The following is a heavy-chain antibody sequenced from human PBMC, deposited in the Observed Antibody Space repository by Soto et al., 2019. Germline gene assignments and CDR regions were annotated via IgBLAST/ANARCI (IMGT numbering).Heavy chain of an antibody. CDR3: AAHLKTTMTVYWYFDL. CDR1: GYIFTSYD. D-gene: IGHD4-17*01. J-gene: IGHJ2*01. Sequence: ASVKVSCKASGYIFTSYDINWVRQATGQGLEWMGWMNPNSGNTGYAQKFQGRVSISVDTSKKQFSLKLSSVTAADTAVYYCAAHLKTTMTVYWYFDLWGRGTLVTVSS. V-gene: IGHV1-8*01. CDR2: MNPNSGNT.